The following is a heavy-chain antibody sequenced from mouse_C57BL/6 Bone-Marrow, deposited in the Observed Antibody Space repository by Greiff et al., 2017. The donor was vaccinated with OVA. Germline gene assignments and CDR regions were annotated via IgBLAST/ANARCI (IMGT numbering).Heavy chain of an antibody. V-gene: IGHV1-82*01. CDR1: GYAFSSSW. D-gene: IGHD2-1*01. J-gene: IGHJ4*01. CDR2: IYPGDGDT. Sequence: QVQLKQSGPELVKPGASVKISCKASGYAFSSSWMNWVKQRPGKGLEWIGRIYPGDGDTNYNGKFKGKATLTADKSSSTAYMQLSSLTSEDSAVYFCARHYGNSDYAMDYWGQGTSVTVSS. CDR3: ARHYGNSDYAMDY.